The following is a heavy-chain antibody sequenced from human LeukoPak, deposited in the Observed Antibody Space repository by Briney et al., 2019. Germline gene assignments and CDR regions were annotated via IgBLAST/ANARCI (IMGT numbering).Heavy chain of an antibody. J-gene: IGHJ2*01. V-gene: IGHV4-34*01. CDR1: GGSFSGYY. CDR3: ARGMTHGYFDL. Sequence: SETLSLTCAVYGGSFSGYYWSWIRQPPGKGLEWIGEINHSGSTNYNPSLKSQVTISVDTSKNQFSLKLSSVTAADTAVYYCARGMTHGYFDLWGRGTLVTVSS. CDR2: INHSGST.